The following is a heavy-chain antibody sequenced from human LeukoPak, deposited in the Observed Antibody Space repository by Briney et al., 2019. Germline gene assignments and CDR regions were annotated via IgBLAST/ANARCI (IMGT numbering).Heavy chain of an antibody. Sequence: ASVKVSCKASGYTFTSYGISWVRQAPGQGLEWMGWISAYNGNTNYAQKLQGRVTMTTDTSTSTAYMELRSLRSDDTAVYYCASAHSSGYYYAYWGQGTLVTVSS. CDR1: GYTFTSYG. CDR3: ASAHSSGYYYAY. V-gene: IGHV1-18*01. CDR2: ISAYNGNT. J-gene: IGHJ4*02. D-gene: IGHD3-22*01.